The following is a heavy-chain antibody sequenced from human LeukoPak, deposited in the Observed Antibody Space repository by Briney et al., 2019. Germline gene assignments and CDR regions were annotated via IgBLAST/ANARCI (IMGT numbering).Heavy chain of an antibody. D-gene: IGHD2-15*01. CDR3: ATEPHYCGGDRCYLRFDP. CDR1: GFSFSIYG. J-gene: IGHJ5*02. V-gene: IGHV3-30*02. CDR2: IRYDGTNK. Sequence: AGESLRLSCAASGFSFSIYGMHWVRQAPGKGLEWVSFIRYDGTNKYYADSMKGRLTISRDNSKNTVYLQIDSLRPEDTAVYYCATEPHYCGGDRCYLRFDPWGQGTLVTVSS.